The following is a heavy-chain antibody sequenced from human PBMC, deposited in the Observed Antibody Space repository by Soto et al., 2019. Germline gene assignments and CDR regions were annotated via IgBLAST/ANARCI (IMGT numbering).Heavy chain of an antibody. CDR3: ARGHGIYVRFDF. Sequence: PSETLSVTGSVSVGSGYDFYWNWLRQSPGKGLEWIGNIYNTGTTNYNPSLRSRATISIDTSKNQFSLHLKSVTAADSAMYFCARGHGIYVRFDFWGQGALVTVSS. V-gene: IGHV4-59*02. CDR2: IYNTGTT. J-gene: IGHJ4*02. D-gene: IGHD3-9*01. CDR1: VGSGYDFY.